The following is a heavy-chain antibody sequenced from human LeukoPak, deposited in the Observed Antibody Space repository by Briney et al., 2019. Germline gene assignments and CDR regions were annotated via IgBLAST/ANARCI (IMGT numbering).Heavy chain of an antibody. V-gene: IGHV3-30*18. J-gene: IGHJ4*02. CDR1: GFTFSSYG. CDR3: ANDRYQLLYGPRAAAGTAFDY. CDR2: ISYDVSNK. Sequence: GSLTLSCPASGFTFSSYGMHWVRQAPGKGLEWVAVISYDVSNKYYADSVKGRFTISRDKSKNTPYMQMNSLRTEDTAVYYCANDRYQLLYGPRAAAGTAFDYWGQGTLVTVSS. D-gene: IGHD2-2*02.